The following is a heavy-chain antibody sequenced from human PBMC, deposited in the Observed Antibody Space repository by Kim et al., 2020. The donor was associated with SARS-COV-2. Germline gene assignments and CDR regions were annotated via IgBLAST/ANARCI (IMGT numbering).Heavy chain of an antibody. V-gene: IGHV3-13*01. Sequence: GGSLRLSCAASGFTFSSYDMHWVRQATGKGLEWVSAIGTAGDTYYPGSVKGRFTISRENAKNSLYLQMNSLRAGDTAVYYCARVGYSDWYFDLWGRGTLVTVSS. J-gene: IGHJ2*01. D-gene: IGHD3-22*01. CDR1: GFTFSSYD. CDR2: IGTAGDT. CDR3: ARVGYSDWYFDL.